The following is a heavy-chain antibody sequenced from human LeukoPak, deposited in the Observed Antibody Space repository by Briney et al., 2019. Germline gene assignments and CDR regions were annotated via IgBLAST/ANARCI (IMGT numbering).Heavy chain of an antibody. V-gene: IGHV1-2*02. CDR2: INPNTGGT. CDR3: ARAPMIVVVFPPRLDY. Sequence: ASVKVSCKTSGYTFTGYYMHWVRQAPGQGLEWMGWINPNTGGTNYAQKFQGRVTMTSDTSISTAYMELSSLRSDDTAVHYCARAPMIVVVFPPRLDYWGQGTLVTVSS. D-gene: IGHD3-22*01. CDR1: GYTFTGYY. J-gene: IGHJ4*02.